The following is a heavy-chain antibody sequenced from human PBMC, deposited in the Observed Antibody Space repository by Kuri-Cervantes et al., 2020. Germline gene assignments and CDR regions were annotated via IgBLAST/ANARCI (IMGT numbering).Heavy chain of an antibody. V-gene: IGHV1-2*02. CDR3: ARVLRYFDYWFDP. D-gene: IGHD3-9*01. Sequence: ASVKVSCKASGYTFTSYGISWVRQAPGQGLEWMGWINPNSGGTNYAQKFQGRVTMTRDTSISTAYMELSRLRSDDTAVYYCARVLRYFDYWFDPWGQGTLVTVSS. CDR1: GYTFTSYG. J-gene: IGHJ5*02. CDR2: INPNSGGT.